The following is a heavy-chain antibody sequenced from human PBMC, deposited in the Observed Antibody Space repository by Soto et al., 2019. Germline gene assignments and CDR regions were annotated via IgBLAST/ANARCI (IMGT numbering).Heavy chain of an antibody. CDR3: ARGMVRGVIFSPFQH. J-gene: IGHJ1*01. V-gene: IGHV1-69*12. D-gene: IGHD3-10*01. CDR2: IIPIFGTA. Sequence: QVQLVQSGAEVKKPGSSVKVSCKASGGAFSSYAISWVRQAPGQGLEWMGGIIPIFGTANYAQKFQGRVTITADESTSTDYMELSSLRSEDTAVYYCARGMVRGVIFSPFQHWGQGTLVTVSS. CDR1: GGAFSSYA.